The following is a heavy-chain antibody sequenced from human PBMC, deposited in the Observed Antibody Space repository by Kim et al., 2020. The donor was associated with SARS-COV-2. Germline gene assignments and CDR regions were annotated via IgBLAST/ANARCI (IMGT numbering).Heavy chain of an antibody. CDR2: ISWNSGSK. Sequence: GGSLRLSCVVSGFTFGDYAIHWVRQAPGKGLEWVSGISWNSGSKGYADSVKGRFTISRDNAKNSLYLQMNSLRAEDTALYYCTKEAKYYESSGFDFWGQGTLVAVSS. D-gene: IGHD3-22*01. J-gene: IGHJ4*02. V-gene: IGHV3-9*01. CDR3: TKEAKYYESSGFDF. CDR1: GFTFGDYA.